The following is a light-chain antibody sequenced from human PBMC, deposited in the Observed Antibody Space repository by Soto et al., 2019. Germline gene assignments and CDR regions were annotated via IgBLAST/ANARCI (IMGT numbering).Light chain of an antibody. CDR2: DVT. Sequence: SVLTQAASVSGSPGQSITISCTGTSSDVGGYDYVSWYQQHPGKAPRLIIYDVTHRPSGVSHRFSGSKSGNTASLTISGLQAEDEADYYCSSYISTNTLNVFGTGTKLTVL. CDR1: SSDVGGYDY. J-gene: IGLJ1*01. CDR3: SSYISTNTLNV. V-gene: IGLV2-14*03.